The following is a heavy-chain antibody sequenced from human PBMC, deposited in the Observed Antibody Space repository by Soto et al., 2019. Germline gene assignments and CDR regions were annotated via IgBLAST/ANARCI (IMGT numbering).Heavy chain of an antibody. CDR2: INTAGSTK. J-gene: IGHJ6*02. CDR1: GFTFSNFE. CDR3: ARAECSTPNCLTAYYSYGLDV. D-gene: IGHD2-2*01. V-gene: IGHV3-48*03. Sequence: QPGGSLRLSCAASGFTFSNFEMHWVRQAPGKGLEWVSYINTAGSTKYYAESVKGRFTISRDNARNSLFLQMNSLRAEDTAVYYCARAECSTPNCLTAYYSYGLDVWGQGTTVTVSS.